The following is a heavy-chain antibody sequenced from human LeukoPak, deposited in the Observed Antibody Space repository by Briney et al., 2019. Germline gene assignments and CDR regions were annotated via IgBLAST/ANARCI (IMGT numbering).Heavy chain of an antibody. V-gene: IGHV1-2*02. D-gene: IGHD6-13*01. J-gene: IGHJ4*02. CDR3: ARDEPSSSSHDY. Sequence: ASVKVSCKASGYTFTGYYMHWVRQAPGQGLEWMGWINPNSGGTNYAQKFQGRVTMTRDTSISTAYMELSRLRSDDTAVYYCARDEPSSSSHDYWGQGTLVTVSS. CDR1: GYTFTGYY. CDR2: INPNSGGT.